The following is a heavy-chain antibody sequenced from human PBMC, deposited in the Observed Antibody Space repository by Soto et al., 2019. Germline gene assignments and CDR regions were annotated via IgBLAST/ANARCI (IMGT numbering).Heavy chain of an antibody. J-gene: IGHJ4*02. CDR3: VRGLGTDIAY. CDR2: IDPSDSSS. V-gene: IGHV5-10-1*03. Sequence: EVQLVQSGAEVKKPGESLRISCKGSGYSFTSYWINWVRQMPGKGLEWMGRIDPSDSSSNYSPSFQGHVTTSADNSISTAYLQWSSLKASDTAKYFCVRGLGTDIAYWCQGTLVTVSS. CDR1: GYSFTSYW. D-gene: IGHD7-27*01.